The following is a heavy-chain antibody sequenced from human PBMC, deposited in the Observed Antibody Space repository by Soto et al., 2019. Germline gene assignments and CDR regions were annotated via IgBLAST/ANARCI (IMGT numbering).Heavy chain of an antibody. CDR1: GYTFTSYD. CDR3: ARGRYYDFWSGYYTRGIGAHDAFDI. CDR2: MNPNSGNT. D-gene: IGHD3-3*01. V-gene: IGHV1-8*01. Sequence: SVKVSCKASGYTFTSYDINWVRQATGQGLEWMGWMNPNSGNTGYAQKFQGRVTMTRNTSISTAYMELSSLRSEDTAVYYCARGRYYDFWSGYYTRGIGAHDAFDIWGQGTLVTVSS. J-gene: IGHJ3*02.